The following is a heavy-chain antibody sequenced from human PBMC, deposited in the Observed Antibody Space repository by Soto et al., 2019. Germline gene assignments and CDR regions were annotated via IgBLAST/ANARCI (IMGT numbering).Heavy chain of an antibody. CDR3: ARGPMIYYYGMDV. V-gene: IGHV4-30-4*01. J-gene: IGHJ6*02. CDR1: GGSISSGDYY. Sequence: QVQLQESGPGLVKPSQTLSLTCTVSGGSISSGDYYWGWIRQPPGKGLEWIGYIYYGGSTYYNPSLKTRVTISVDTSKNQFSLKLSSVTAAATAVYYCARGPMIYYYGMDVWGQGTTVTVSS. CDR2: IYYGGST. D-gene: IGHD3-16*01.